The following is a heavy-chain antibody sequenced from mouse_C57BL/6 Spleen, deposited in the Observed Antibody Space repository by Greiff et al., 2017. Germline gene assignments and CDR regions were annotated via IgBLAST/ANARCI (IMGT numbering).Heavy chain of an antibody. V-gene: IGHV1-12*01. J-gene: IGHJ2*01. CDR2: IYPGNGDT. CDR1: GYTFTSYN. CDR3: AREESYGYDGGCFDY. D-gene: IGHD2-2*01. Sequence: SGAELVRPGASVKMSCKASGYTFTSYNMHWVKQTPRQGLEWIGAIYPGNGDTSYNQKFKGKATLTVDKSSSTAYMQLSSLTSEDSAVYFCAREESYGYDGGCFDYWGQGTTLTVSS.